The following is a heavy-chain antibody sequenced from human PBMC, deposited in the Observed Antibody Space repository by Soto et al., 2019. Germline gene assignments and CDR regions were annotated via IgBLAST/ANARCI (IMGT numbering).Heavy chain of an antibody. D-gene: IGHD2-2*01. Sequence: QVQLQQWGAGLLKPSETLSLTCAVYGGSFSGYYWCWIRQPPGKGLEWSGEINHSESTNYNQSLKSRVTRSVHSAKSQFSLKLSSVTAAATAVYYCETLVVPAAKGIHIDYRGQGTLVMVSA. CDR1: GGSFSGYY. CDR2: INHSEST. CDR3: ETLVVPAAKGIHIDY. J-gene: IGHJ4*02. V-gene: IGHV4-34*01.